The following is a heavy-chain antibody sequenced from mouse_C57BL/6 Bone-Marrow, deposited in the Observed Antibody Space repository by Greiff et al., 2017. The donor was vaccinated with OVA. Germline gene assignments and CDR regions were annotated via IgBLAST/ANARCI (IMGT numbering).Heavy chain of an antibody. Sequence: EVKVVESGGGLVKPGGSLKLSCAASGFTFSSYAMSWVRQTPEKRLEWVATISDGGSYTYYPDNVKGRFTISRDNAKNNLYLQMSHLKSEDTAMYYCARERYYGSSGYYAMDDWGQGTSVTVSS. D-gene: IGHD1-1*01. CDR1: GFTFSSYA. CDR2: ISDGGSYT. J-gene: IGHJ4*01. V-gene: IGHV5-4*01. CDR3: ARERYYGSSGYYAMDD.